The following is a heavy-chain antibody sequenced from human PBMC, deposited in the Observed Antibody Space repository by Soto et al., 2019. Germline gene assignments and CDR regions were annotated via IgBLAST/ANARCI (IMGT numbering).Heavy chain of an antibody. D-gene: IGHD6-13*01. CDR2: ISAYNGNT. V-gene: IGHV1-18*04. J-gene: IGHJ3*02. CDR3: AREGSSSSWLDAFDI. CDR1: GYTFTSYG. Sequence: ASVKVSCKASGYTFTSYGISWVRLAPGQGLEWMGWISAYNGNTNYAQKLQGRVTMTTDTSTSTAYMELRSLRSDDTAVYYCAREGSSSSWLDAFDIWGQGTMVTVSS.